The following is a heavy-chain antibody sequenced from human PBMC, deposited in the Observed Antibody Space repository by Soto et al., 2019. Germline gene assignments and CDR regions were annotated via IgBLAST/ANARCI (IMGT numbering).Heavy chain of an antibody. CDR2: IYPDDSDT. V-gene: IGHV5-51*01. J-gene: IGHJ4*02. Sequence: PGESRKISWDGSGDSFSTYWIVWVRQMPEKGLEWMGIIYPDDSDTRYSPSFQGQVTISADKSISTAYLQWSSLKASDTAVYYFARRDITGGWCDYCGQGTLVTVS. CDR3: ARRDITGGWCDY. CDR1: GDSFSTYW. D-gene: IGHD2-8*02.